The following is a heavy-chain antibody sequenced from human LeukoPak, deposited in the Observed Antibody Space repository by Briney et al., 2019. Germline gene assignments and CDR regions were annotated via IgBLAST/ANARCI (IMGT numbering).Heavy chain of an antibody. V-gene: IGHV1-69*06. CDR1: GGTFSSYA. CDR2: IIPIFGTA. Sequence: WASVKVSCKASGGTFSSYAISWVRQAPGQGLEWMGGIIPIFGTANYAQKFQGRVTITADKSTSTAYTELSSLRSEDTAVYYCASGRGSGWYGAYDAFDIWGQGTMVTVSS. J-gene: IGHJ3*02. D-gene: IGHD6-19*01. CDR3: ASGRGSGWYGAYDAFDI.